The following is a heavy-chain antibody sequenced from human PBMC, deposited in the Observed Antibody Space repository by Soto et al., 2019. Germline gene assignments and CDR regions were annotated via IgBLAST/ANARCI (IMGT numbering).Heavy chain of an antibody. CDR1: GFTFSSYA. J-gene: IGHJ4*02. Sequence: QVHLVESGGGVVQPGRSLRLSCAASGFTFSSYAMQWVRQAPGRGLEWVALISYDGIKKYYADSVKGRFTISRDNSKNMFDLQMNSLRVEDSAVYYCARNFDLWGQGTLVTVSS. CDR3: ARNFDL. CDR2: ISYDGIKK. V-gene: IGHV3-30-3*01.